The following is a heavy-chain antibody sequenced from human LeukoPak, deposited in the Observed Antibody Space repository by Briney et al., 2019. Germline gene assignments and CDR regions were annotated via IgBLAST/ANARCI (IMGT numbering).Heavy chain of an antibody. Sequence: GGSLRLSCAASGFTFSSYWMHWVRQAPGKGLVWVSRINSDGSSTSYADSVKGRFTISRDNAKNTLYLQMNCLRAEDTAVYYCARDRPYCSGGSCYSRGWFDPWGQGTLVTVSS. J-gene: IGHJ5*02. CDR1: GFTFSSYW. CDR3: ARDRPYCSGGSCYSRGWFDP. CDR2: INSDGSST. D-gene: IGHD2-15*01. V-gene: IGHV3-74*01.